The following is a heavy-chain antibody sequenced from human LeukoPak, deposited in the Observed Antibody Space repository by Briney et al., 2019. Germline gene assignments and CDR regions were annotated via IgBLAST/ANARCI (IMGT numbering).Heavy chain of an antibody. Sequence: SETLSLTCTVSGGSISSYYCSWIRQPAGKGLEWIGRIYTSGSTNYNPSLKSRVTMPVDTSKNQFSLKLSSVTAADTAVYYCAREAQLERYPPDAFDIWGQGTMVTVSS. J-gene: IGHJ3*02. V-gene: IGHV4-4*07. D-gene: IGHD1-1*01. CDR2: IYTSGST. CDR1: GGSISSYY. CDR3: AREAQLERYPPDAFDI.